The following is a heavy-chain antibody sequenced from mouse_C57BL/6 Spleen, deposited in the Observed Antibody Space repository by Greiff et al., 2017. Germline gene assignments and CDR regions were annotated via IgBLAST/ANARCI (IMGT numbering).Heavy chain of an antibody. J-gene: IGHJ2*01. V-gene: IGHV1-64*01. CDR1: GYTFTSYW. CDR2: IHPNSGST. Sequence: FQLQQPGAELVKPGASVKLSCKASGYTFTSYWMHWVKQRPGQGLEWIGMIHPNSGSTNYNEKFKSKATLTVDKSSSTAYMQLSCLTSEDSAVYYGARLLRSDFDYWGQGTTLTVSS. CDR3: ARLLRSDFDY. D-gene: IGHD1-1*01.